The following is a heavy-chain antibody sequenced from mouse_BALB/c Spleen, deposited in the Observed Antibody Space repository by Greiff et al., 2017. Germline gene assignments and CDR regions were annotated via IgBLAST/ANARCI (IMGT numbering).Heavy chain of an antibody. J-gene: IGHJ4*01. D-gene: IGHD1-1*01. Sequence: EVKLMESGPSLVKPSQTLSLTCSVTGDSITSGYWNWIRKFPGNKLEYMGYISYSGSTYYNPSLKSRISITRDTSKNQYYLRLNSVTTEDTATYYCASDYGSSYAMDYWGQGTSVTVSS. CDR2: ISYSGST. CDR1: GDSITSGY. CDR3: ASDYGSSYAMDY. V-gene: IGHV3-8*02.